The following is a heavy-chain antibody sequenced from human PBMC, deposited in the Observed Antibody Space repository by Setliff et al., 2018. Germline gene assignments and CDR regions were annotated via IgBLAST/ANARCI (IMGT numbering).Heavy chain of an antibody. Sequence: GGSLRLSCEASGFSFNNYWMYWVRQVPGKGLVWVSGINKDGDGTRYADSVKGRFTISRDNSKNTLYLQMNSLRAEDTAIYYCAKDWNPSTYWYTDYFDSWGQGTLVTVS. V-gene: IGHV3-74*01. CDR3: AKDWNPSTYWYTDYFDS. J-gene: IGHJ4*02. CDR2: INKDGDGT. D-gene: IGHD2-2*01. CDR1: GFSFNNYW.